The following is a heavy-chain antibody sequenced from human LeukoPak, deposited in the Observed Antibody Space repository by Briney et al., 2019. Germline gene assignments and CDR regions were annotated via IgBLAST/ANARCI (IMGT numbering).Heavy chain of an antibody. CDR1: GGSISSSSYY. CDR3: ARGALRYFDWGRSYDYYYYGMDV. V-gene: IGHV4-39*07. D-gene: IGHD3-9*01. Sequence: SETLSLTCTVSGGSISSSSYYWGWIRQPPGKGLEWIGSIYYSGSTYYNPSLKSRVTISVDTSKNQFSLKLSSVTAADTAVYYCARGALRYFDWGRSYDYYYYGMDVWGQGTTVTVSS. CDR2: IYYSGST. J-gene: IGHJ6*02.